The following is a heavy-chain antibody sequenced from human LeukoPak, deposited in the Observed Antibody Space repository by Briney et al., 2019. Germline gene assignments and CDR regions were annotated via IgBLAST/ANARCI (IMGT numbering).Heavy chain of an antibody. D-gene: IGHD3-3*02. CDR2: MNPNSGDT. CDR3: ARRPINCIIANCYVDY. J-gene: IGHJ4*02. V-gene: IGHV1-2*02. Sequence: EASVKVSCKASVYTFTNFYIHWVRQAPGQGLEWMGWMNPNSGDTSYAREFQDRVTMTRDTSLNTAYMELSRLRSDDTAVYFCARRPINCIIANCYVDYWGQGTLVTVSS. CDR1: VYTFTNFY.